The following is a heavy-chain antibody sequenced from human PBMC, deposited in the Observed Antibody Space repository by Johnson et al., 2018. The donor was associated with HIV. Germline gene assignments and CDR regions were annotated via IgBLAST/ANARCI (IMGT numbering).Heavy chain of an antibody. D-gene: IGHD2-8*01. V-gene: IGHV3-30*18. CDR3: AKGLVYADPDDAFDI. J-gene: IGHJ3*02. Sequence: QVQLVESGGGLVQPGRSLRLSCVVSGFTVSSNYITWVRQAPGKGLEWMAIISYDGSNKYYADSVKGRFTISRDNAKNSLYLQMNSLRAEDTAVYYCAKGLVYADPDDAFDIWGQGTMVTVSS. CDR1: GFTVSSNY. CDR2: ISYDGSNK.